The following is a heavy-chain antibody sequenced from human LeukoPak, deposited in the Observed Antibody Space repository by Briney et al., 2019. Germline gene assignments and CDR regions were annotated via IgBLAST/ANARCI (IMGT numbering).Heavy chain of an antibody. D-gene: IGHD5-24*01. Sequence: PGGSLRLSCAASGFMFSNYGIHWVRQAPGKGLEWVAFIRYDGSNKYYADSVKGRFTISRDNSKNTLYLQMNSLRAEDTAVYYCAKSGATGSEGYYYGMDVWGQGTTVTVSS. V-gene: IGHV3-30*02. CDR2: IRYDGSNK. J-gene: IGHJ6*02. CDR3: AKSGATGSEGYYYGMDV. CDR1: GFMFSNYG.